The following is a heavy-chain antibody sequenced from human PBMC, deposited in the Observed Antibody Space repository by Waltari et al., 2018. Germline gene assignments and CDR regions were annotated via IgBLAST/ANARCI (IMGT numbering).Heavy chain of an antibody. Sequence: EVQLVESGGGLVQRGGSLRLSCAASGFIFGSYWMTWVRQAPGKGLEWVANIKQDGSATYYIDSVEGRFTVSRDNANKSLFLQMNSLRADDTAVYYCARGINVGMDVWGQGTTVTVSS. CDR3: ARGINVGMDV. V-gene: IGHV3-7*01. CDR1: GFIFGSYW. D-gene: IGHD2-21*01. CDR2: IKQDGSAT. J-gene: IGHJ6*02.